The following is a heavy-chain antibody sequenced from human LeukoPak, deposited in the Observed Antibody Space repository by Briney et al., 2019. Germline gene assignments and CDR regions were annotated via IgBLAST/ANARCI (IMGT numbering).Heavy chain of an antibody. CDR1: GFTFSSYA. V-gene: IGHV3-23*01. CDR3: ARDWFHAIDY. D-gene: IGHD2/OR15-2a*01. J-gene: IGHJ4*02. CDR2: ISGSGTNT. Sequence: GGSLRLSCAASGFTFSSYAMNWVRQAPGKGLEWVSIISGSGTNTYYADSVKGRFTISRDNAKNTLYLQMNSLRDEDTAVYYCARDWFHAIDYWGQGTLVTVSS.